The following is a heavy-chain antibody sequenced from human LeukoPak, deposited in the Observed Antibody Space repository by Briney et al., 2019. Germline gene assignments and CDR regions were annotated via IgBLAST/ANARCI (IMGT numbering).Heavy chain of an antibody. CDR3: ARDYSSSVQSPI. CDR2: IYSGGST. D-gene: IGHD6-6*01. Sequence: GGSLRLSCAASGFTVSSNYMSWVRQAPGKGLEGVSVIYSGGSTYYADSVKGRFTISRDNSKNTLYLQMNSLRAEDTAVYYCARDYSSSVQSPIWGQGTLVTVSS. CDR1: GFTVSSNY. V-gene: IGHV3-66*02. J-gene: IGHJ4*02.